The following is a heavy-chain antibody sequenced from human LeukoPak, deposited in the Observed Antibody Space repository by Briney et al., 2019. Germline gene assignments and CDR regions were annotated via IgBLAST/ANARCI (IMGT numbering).Heavy chain of an antibody. CDR2: IYNSGST. J-gene: IGHJ5*02. CDR3: ARGVCSSTSCYVVDWFDP. CDR1: GGSISSYY. D-gene: IGHD2-2*01. V-gene: IGHV4-59*01. Sequence: SETLSLTCTVSGGSISSYYWNWIRQPPGKGLEWIGYIYNSGSTNNNPSLKSRVTISVDTSKKQFSLKLSSVTAADTAVYYCARGVCSSTSCYVVDWFDPWGQGTLVTVSS.